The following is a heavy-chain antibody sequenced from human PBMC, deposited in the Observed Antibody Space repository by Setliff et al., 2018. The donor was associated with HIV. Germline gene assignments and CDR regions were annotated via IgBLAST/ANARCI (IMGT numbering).Heavy chain of an antibody. CDR1: GGSISTYY. CDR3: AREEKLSAVAGTMYYYYAMDV. V-gene: IGHV4-59*01. Sequence: SETLSLTCTVSGGSISTYYWSWIRQPPGKGLEWIGYINKSGSSIYNPSLKSRVTISVDTSKTQISLRVNSVTAADTAVYYCAREEKLSAVAGTMYYYYAMDVWGQGTTVTVSS. CDR2: INKSGSS. D-gene: IGHD6-19*01. J-gene: IGHJ6*02.